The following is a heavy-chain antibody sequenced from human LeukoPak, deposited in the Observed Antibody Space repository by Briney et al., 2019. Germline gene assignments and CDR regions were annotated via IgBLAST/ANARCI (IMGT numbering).Heavy chain of an antibody. Sequence: GGSLRLSCAASGFTFSDYYMSWIRQAPGKGLEWVSYISSSGSTIYYADSVKGRFTISRDNAKNSLYLQMSSLRAEDTAVYYCARVSSPAGPSLNYWGQGTLVTVSS. D-gene: IGHD2-2*01. V-gene: IGHV3-11*01. CDR3: ARVSSPAGPSLNY. CDR1: GFTFSDYY. J-gene: IGHJ4*02. CDR2: ISSSGSTI.